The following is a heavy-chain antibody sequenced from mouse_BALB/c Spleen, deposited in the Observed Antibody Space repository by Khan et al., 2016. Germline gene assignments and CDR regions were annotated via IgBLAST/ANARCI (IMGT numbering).Heavy chain of an antibody. D-gene: IGHD1-1*01. CDR3: ARGDYFGSSWYFDV. Sequence: EVQLQESRPDLVKPSQSLSLTCTVTGYSITSLYSWHWIRQFPGNKLEWMGYIHSSGNTYYNPSLRSRISVTRNTSKNHFFLQLNSVTIEDTATYFFARGDYFGSSWYFDVWGAGTTVTVSS. J-gene: IGHJ1*01. CDR2: IHSSGNT. CDR1: GYSITSLYS. V-gene: IGHV3-1*02.